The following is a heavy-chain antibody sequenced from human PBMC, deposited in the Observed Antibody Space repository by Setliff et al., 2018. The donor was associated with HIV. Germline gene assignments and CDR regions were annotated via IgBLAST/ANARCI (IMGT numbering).Heavy chain of an antibody. Sequence: SETLSLTCTVSGGSISSSSSFWGWIRQPPGKGLEWIGSIYYSGSTYYNPSLQSRVTISVDTSKNQFSLKLSSVTAADTAVYYCARRKGYCSGPSCLEFSWFDPWGQGTLVTVSS. CDR3: ARRKGYCSGPSCLEFSWFDP. CDR2: IYYSGST. CDR1: GGSISSSSSF. D-gene: IGHD2-2*01. J-gene: IGHJ5*02. V-gene: IGHV4-39*01.